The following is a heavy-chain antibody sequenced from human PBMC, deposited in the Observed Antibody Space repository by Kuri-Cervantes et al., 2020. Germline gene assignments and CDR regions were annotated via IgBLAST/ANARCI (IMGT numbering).Heavy chain of an antibody. V-gene: IGHV3-49*04. CDR2: IRSKAYGGTT. CDR1: GFTFGDYA. J-gene: IGHJ4*02. D-gene: IGHD3-10*01. CDR3: TRSYGSGSYYSPRTYYFDF. Sequence: GGSLRLSCTASGFTFGDYAMNWVRQAPGKGLEWVGFIRSKAYGGTTEYAASVKGRFTISRDDSRSVVSLQMKSLKTEDTAVYYCTRSYGSGSYYSPRTYYFDFWGQGTLVTVSS.